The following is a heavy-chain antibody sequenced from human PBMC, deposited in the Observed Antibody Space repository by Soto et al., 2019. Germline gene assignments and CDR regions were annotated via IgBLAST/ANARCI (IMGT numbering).Heavy chain of an antibody. J-gene: IGHJ6*02. Sequence: GGSLRLSCAASGFTFSSYAMSWVRQAPGKGLEWVSAISGSGGSTYYADSVKGRFTISRDNSKNTLYLQMNSLRAEDTAVYYCAKGQGARFYYYGMDVCGQGPTVTVSS. CDR1: GFTFSSYA. CDR3: AKGQGARFYYYGMDV. CDR2: ISGSGGST. V-gene: IGHV3-23*01.